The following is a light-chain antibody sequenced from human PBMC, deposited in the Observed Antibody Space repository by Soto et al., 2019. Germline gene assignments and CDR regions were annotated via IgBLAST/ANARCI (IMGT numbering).Light chain of an antibody. Sequence: QSALTQPPSASGSPGQSLTISCTGTSSDVGAHNYVSWYQQNPGKAPKLMLYDVNKRPSGVPDRFSGSKSGNTASLTVSGLQAEDEADYYCSSYTSSSTIFGTGTQLTVL. V-gene: IGLV2-8*01. CDR2: DVN. CDR1: SSDVGAHNY. CDR3: SSYTSSSTI. J-gene: IGLJ1*01.